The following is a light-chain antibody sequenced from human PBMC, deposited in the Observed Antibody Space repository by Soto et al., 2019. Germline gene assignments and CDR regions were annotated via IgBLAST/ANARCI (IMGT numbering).Light chain of an antibody. Sequence: IVLMQSPGTLSLSPGERATLSCRASQSVSSSYLVWYQQRPGQPPRLLIYGTSTRAAGISDRFSGSGSGTDFTLTIYRLEPGDSAVYYCQQYGTSALTFGGGTKVEIK. CDR2: GTS. CDR1: QSVSSSY. V-gene: IGKV3-20*01. CDR3: QQYGTSALT. J-gene: IGKJ4*01.